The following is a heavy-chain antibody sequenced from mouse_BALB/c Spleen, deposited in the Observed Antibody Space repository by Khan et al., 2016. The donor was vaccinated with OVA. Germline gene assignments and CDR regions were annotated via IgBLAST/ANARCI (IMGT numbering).Heavy chain of an antibody. CDR1: GYTFTSYV. V-gene: IGHV1S136*01. J-gene: IGHJ3*01. D-gene: IGHD2-13*01. CDR3: APIGNDYVSVAC. Sequence: EVQLQQSGPELVKPGASVKMSCKASGYTFTSYVMHWVKQKPGLGLEWIGYIYPFNDDTKYNEKFKGKATLTSDKSSSTAYMELSSLTSEDSAVYYCAPIGNDYVSVACGGRGTLVAVSA. CDR2: IYPFNDDT.